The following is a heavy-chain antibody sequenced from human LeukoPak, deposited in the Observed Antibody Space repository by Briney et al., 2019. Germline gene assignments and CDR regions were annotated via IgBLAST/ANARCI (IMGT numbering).Heavy chain of an antibody. CDR2: ISAYNGNT. D-gene: IGHD6-6*01. CDR3: ATGNIAALDYYYYYMDV. Sequence: WASVKVSCKASGYTFTSYGISWVRQAPGQGLEWMGWISAYNGNTNYAQKLQGRVTMTTDTSTNTAYMELRSLRSDDTAVYYCATGNIAALDYYYYYMDVWGKGTTVTVTS. V-gene: IGHV1-18*01. CDR1: GYTFTSYG. J-gene: IGHJ6*03.